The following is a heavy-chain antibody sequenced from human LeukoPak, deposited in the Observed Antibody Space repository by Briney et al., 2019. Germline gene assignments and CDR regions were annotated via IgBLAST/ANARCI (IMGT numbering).Heavy chain of an antibody. J-gene: IGHJ4*02. Sequence: SGGSLRLSCAAAGFSFDDYAMTWVRQAPGKGLEWVSGINWNGGSPGYADSAKGRFTIFRDNAKNSLYLQMNSLKAEDTAFYYCARVDAISHTNWGFGGHSNNFDYWGQGTLVTVSP. V-gene: IGHV3-20*04. CDR1: GFSFDDYA. D-gene: IGHD7-27*01. CDR3: ARVDAISHTNWGFGGHSNNFDY. CDR2: INWNGGSP.